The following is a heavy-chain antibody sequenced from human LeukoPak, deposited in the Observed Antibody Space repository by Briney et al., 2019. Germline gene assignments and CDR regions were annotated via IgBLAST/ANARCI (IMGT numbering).Heavy chain of an antibody. CDR3: ARGMGATDLTLYFDY. D-gene: IGHD1-26*01. CDR1: GFTFSSHA. V-gene: IGHV3-23*01. Sequence: GGSLRLSCAASGFTFSSHAMSWVCQAPGKGLEWVSAISDSGRDTSYAGSVKGRFTISRDNAKNSLYLQMNSLRAEDTALYHCARGMGATDLTLYFDYWGQGTLVTVSS. J-gene: IGHJ4*02. CDR2: ISDSGRDT.